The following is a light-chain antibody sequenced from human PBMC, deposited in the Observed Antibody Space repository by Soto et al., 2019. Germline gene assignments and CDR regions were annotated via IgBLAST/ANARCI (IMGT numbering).Light chain of an antibody. CDR3: QQYNSYS. Sequence: DIQMTQSPSTLSASVGDRVTITCRASQSISSWLAWYQKKPGKAPKLLIYDASSLESEVPSRFSGSGSGTEFTLTISSLQPDEFATYYCQQYNSYSFGQGTKVEIK. CDR1: QSISSW. CDR2: DAS. J-gene: IGKJ1*01. V-gene: IGKV1-5*01.